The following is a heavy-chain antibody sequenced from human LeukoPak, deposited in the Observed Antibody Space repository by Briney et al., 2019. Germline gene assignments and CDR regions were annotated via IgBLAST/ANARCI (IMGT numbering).Heavy chain of an antibody. J-gene: IGHJ6*03. CDR3: ARDVQNYYYYYMDV. CDR2: IYYSGST. V-gene: IGHV4-61*01. CDR1: GYSISSGYY. Sequence: SETLSLTCAVSGYSISSGYYWGWIRQPPGKGLEWIGYIYYSGSTNYNPSLKSRVTISVDTSKNQFSLNLSSVTAADTAVYYCARDVQNYYYYYMDVWGKGTTVTVSS.